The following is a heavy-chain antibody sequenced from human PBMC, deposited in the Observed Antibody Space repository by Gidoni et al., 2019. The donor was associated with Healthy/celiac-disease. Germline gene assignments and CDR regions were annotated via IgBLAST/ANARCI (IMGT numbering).Heavy chain of an antibody. V-gene: IGHV1-8*01. D-gene: IGHD3-3*01. CDR2: MNPNSGNT. CDR1: GYTFTSYY. CDR3: ARDHKRTYDFWSGYYFGGGDAFDI. J-gene: IGHJ3*02. Sequence: QVQLVRSGSEVKKPGASVQVSFKASGYTFTSYYITWVRQATGQGLEWMGWMNPNSGNTGYAQKFQGRVTMTRNTSISTAYMELSSLRSEDTAVYYCARDHKRTYDFWSGYYFGGGDAFDIWGQGTMVTVSS.